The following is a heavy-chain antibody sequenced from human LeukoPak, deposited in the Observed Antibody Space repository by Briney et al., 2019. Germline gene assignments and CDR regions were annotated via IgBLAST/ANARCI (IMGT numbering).Heavy chain of an antibody. J-gene: IGHJ4*02. Sequence: PSETLSLTCTVSGGSISSGGYYWNWIRQPPGKGLEWIGYIFYSGSTSYNPSLKSRVTISIDTSKNQFSLRLISVTAADTAVYYCARESSPLYYYDTSGYFDYWGQGTLVTVSS. CDR2: IFYSGST. V-gene: IGHV4-61*08. D-gene: IGHD3-22*01. CDR3: ARESSPLYYYDTSGYFDY. CDR1: GGSISSGGYY.